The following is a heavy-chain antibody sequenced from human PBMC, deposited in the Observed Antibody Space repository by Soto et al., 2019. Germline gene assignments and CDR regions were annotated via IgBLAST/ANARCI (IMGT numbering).Heavy chain of an antibody. CDR3: AKERYSSGYFDY. CDR1: GFTFSSYA. J-gene: IGHJ4*02. Sequence: EVQLLESGGGLVQPGGSLRLSCAASGFTFSSYAMSWVRQVPGKGLEWVSAISGSGGSTYYADAVKGRFTISRDNSKNTRDLQMNSLRAEDTAIYYCAKERYSSGYFDYWGQGTLVTVSS. D-gene: IGHD6-19*01. V-gene: IGHV3-23*01. CDR2: ISGSGGST.